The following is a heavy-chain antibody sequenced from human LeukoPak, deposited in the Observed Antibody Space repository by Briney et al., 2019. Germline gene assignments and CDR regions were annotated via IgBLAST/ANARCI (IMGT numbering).Heavy chain of an antibody. D-gene: IGHD1-1*01. CDR3: ARAPVPATARHFDY. J-gene: IGHJ4*02. V-gene: IGHV3-30-3*01. Sequence: GGSLRLSCAASGFTFSSYAMHWVRQAPGKGLEWVAVTSSDGNIKYYADSVKGRFTISRDNSKNTLYLKMNSLRGEDTGVYYCARAPVPATARHFDYWGQGTLVTVSS. CDR1: GFTFSSYA. CDR2: TSSDGNIK.